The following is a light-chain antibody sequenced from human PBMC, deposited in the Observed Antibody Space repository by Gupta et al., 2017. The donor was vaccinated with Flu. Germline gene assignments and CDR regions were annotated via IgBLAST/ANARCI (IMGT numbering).Light chain of an antibody. V-gene: IGLV2-14*01. Sequence: DIGDYKYVSWYQQYPGKAPKLIIDEVRNRPSRVSSRFSGSKSGNTASLTISGLQAEDEADYFCSSYATTDTLVFGTGTTVTV. CDR2: EVR. J-gene: IGLJ1*01. CDR3: SSYATTDTLV. CDR1: DIGDYKY.